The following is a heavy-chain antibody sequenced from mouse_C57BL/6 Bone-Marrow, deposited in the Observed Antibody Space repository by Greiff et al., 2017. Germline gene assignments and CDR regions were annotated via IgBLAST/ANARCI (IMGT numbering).Heavy chain of an antibody. CDR3: ARVDYYGSSYRFDY. J-gene: IGHJ2*01. Sequence: EVKLMESEGGLVQPGSSMKLSCTASGFTFSDYYMAWVRQVPEKGLEWVANINYDGSSTYYLDSLKSRFIISRDNAKNILYLQMSSLKSEDTATYYCARVDYYGSSYRFDYWGQGTTLTVSS. CDR1: GFTFSDYY. V-gene: IGHV5-16*01. D-gene: IGHD1-1*01. CDR2: INYDGSST.